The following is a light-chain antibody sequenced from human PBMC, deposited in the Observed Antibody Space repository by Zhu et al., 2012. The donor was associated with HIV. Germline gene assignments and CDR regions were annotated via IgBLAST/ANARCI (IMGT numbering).Light chain of an antibody. V-gene: IGKV1-9*01. J-gene: IGKJ4*01. Sequence: DIQLTQSPSVLSASIGDRVILTCRASQDINTALAWYQQKSGKAPKLLIHTASTLQSGVPLRFGGSGSGTEFTLTISSLQPDDFATYYCQQRSSWPLTFGGGTKVEIK. CDR2: TAS. CDR1: QDINTA. CDR3: QQRSSWPLT.